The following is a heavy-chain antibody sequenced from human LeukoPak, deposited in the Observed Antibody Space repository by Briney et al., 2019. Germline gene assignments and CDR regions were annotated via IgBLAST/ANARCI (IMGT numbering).Heavy chain of an antibody. D-gene: IGHD3-22*01. Sequence: SETLSLTCTVFGGSVSSGSYYWSWIRQPPGKGLEWIGYIYYSGSTKYNPSLTSRVTMSADTSKNQFSLKLSSVTAADTAVYYCARGAYYDSSGYDYWGQGTLVTVSS. CDR1: GGSVSSGSYY. J-gene: IGHJ4*02. CDR3: ARGAYYDSSGYDY. CDR2: IYYSGST. V-gene: IGHV4-61*01.